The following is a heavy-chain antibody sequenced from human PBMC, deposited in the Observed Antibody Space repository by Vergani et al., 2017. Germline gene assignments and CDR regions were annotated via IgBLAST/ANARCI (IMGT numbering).Heavy chain of an antibody. Sequence: QVHLVQSGAEVKKPGASVKVSCKASGYTFTNYGISWMRQAPGQGLEWMGWISAYNDNTNYAQKVQGRVTMTTDTSTSTAYMELRSLRSDDTAVYYYAREKGSGGILWLDAFDIWGQGTMVSVSS. CDR3: AREKGSGGILWLDAFDI. CDR1: GYTFTNYG. CDR2: ISAYNDNT. D-gene: IGHD2-21*01. V-gene: IGHV1-18*01. J-gene: IGHJ3*02.